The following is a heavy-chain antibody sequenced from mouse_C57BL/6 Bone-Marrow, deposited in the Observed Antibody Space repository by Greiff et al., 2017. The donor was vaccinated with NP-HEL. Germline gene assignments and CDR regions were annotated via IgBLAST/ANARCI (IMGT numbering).Heavy chain of an antibody. CDR2: IYPGSGST. J-gene: IGHJ3*01. D-gene: IGHD4-1*01. CDR1: GYTFTSYW. CDR3: AREETGTGAWFAY. Sequence: QVQLQQSGAELVKPGASVKMSCKASGYTFTSYWITWVKQRPGQGLEWIGDIYPGSGSTNYNEKFKSKATLTVDTSSSTAYMQLSSLTSEDSAVYYCAREETGTGAWFAYWGQGTLVTVSA. V-gene: IGHV1-55*01.